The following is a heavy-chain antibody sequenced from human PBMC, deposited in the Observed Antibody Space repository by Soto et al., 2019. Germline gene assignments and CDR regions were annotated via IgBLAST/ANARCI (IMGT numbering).Heavy chain of an antibody. CDR2: IYYSGST. V-gene: IGHV4-31*03. CDR3: ARVGGINGFDP. Sequence: QVQLQESGPGLVKPSQTLSLTCTVSGGSISSGGYYWSWIRQHPGKGLEWIGYIYYSGSTYYNPSLKSRVTISVDTPKNQFSPKLSSVTASDTAVYYCARVGGINGFDPWGQGTLVTVSS. D-gene: IGHD3-16*01. J-gene: IGHJ5*02. CDR1: GGSISSGGYY.